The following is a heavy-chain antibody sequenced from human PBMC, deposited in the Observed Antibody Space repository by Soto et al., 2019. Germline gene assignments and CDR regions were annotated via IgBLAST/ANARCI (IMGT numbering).Heavy chain of an antibody. D-gene: IGHD2-15*01. Sequence: TSETLSLTCTVSGGSISSYYWSWIRQPPGKGLEWIGYIYYSGSTNYNPSLKSRVTISVDTSKNQFSLKLSSVTAADTAVYYCGRLDCSGGSCYSDFRSWFDPWGQGTLVTVSS. CDR3: GRLDCSGGSCYSDFRSWFDP. CDR2: IYYSGST. J-gene: IGHJ5*02. V-gene: IGHV4-59*08. CDR1: GGSISSYY.